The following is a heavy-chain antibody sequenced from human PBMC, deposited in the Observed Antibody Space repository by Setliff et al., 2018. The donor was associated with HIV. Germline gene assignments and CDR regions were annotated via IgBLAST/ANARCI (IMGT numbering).Heavy chain of an antibody. Sequence: EASVKVSCKGFGGTFSTYSLSWVRQAPGQGLEWMGGIIPMSGVPKYAQKFQGRVTITADKSTSTAYMELSSLRSEDSAVYYCARTQAVAGYAEYFQHWGQGTLVTVSS. J-gene: IGHJ1*01. CDR1: GGTFSTYS. V-gene: IGHV1-69*10. CDR2: IIPMSGVP. CDR3: ARTQAVAGYAEYFQH. D-gene: IGHD6-19*01.